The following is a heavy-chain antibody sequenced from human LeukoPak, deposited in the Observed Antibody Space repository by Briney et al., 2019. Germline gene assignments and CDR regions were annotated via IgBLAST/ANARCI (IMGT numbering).Heavy chain of an antibody. CDR2: IIPIFGTA. V-gene: IGHV1-69*13. J-gene: IGHJ6*02. CDR3: ARERGGYCSSTSCYGTYYYYGMDV. D-gene: IGHD2-2*01. Sequence: ASVKVSCKASGGTFSSYAISWVRQAPGQGLEWMGGIIPIFGTANYAQKFQGRVTITADESTSTAYMELSSLGSEDTAVYYCARERGGYCSSTSCYGTYYYYGMDVWGQGTTVTVSS. CDR1: GGTFSSYA.